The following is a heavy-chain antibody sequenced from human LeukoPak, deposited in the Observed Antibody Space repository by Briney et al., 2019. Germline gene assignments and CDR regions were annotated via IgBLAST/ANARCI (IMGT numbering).Heavy chain of an antibody. CDR3: AKDRYYDPYYFDH. V-gene: IGHV3-9*01. CDR1: GFTFDDYA. Sequence: GGSLRLSCAASGFTFDDYAMHWVRQAPGKGLEWVSGISWNSGSIGYADSVKGRFTISRDNAKNSLYLQMNSLRAEDTALYYCAKDRYYDPYYFDHWGQGTLVTVSS. J-gene: IGHJ4*02. CDR2: ISWNSGSI. D-gene: IGHD3-22*01.